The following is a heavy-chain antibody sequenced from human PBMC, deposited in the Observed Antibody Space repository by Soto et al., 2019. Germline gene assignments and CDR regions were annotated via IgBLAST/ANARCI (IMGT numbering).Heavy chain of an antibody. CDR2: IYYSGST. V-gene: IGHV4-30-4*08. CDR3: ARERPDGSMLDP. J-gene: IGHJ5*02. D-gene: IGHD6-13*01. CDR1: GGSISSGGYY. Sequence: PSETLSLTCTVSGGSISSGGYYWSWIRQHPGKGLEWIGYIYYSGSTYYNPSLKSRVTISVDTSKNQFSPKLSSVTAADTAVYYCARERPDGSMLDPWGQGTLVIVSS.